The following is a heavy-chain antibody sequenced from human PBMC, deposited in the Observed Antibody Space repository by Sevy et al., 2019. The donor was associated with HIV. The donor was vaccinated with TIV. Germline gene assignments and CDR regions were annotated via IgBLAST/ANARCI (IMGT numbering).Heavy chain of an antibody. CDR2: ISPYNGNT. CDR1: GYTFTSYG. J-gene: IGHJ3*02. D-gene: IGHD3-22*01. CDR3: ARDDSSGYYPNAFDI. Sequence: ASVKVSCKASGYTFTSYGISWVRQAPGQWLEWMGRISPYNGNTNYAEKLKGRVTMTTETSTSTAYMELRSLRSDDTAVYYCARDDSSGYYPNAFDIWGQGTMVTVSS. V-gene: IGHV1-18*04.